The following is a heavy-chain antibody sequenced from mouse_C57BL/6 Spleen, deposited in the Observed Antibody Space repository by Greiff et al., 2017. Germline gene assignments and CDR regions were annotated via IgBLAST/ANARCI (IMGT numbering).Heavy chain of an antibody. V-gene: IGHV5-17*01. D-gene: IGHD3-2*02. CDR3: ARQGAAQATFDY. Sequence: EVKLMESGGGLVKPGGSLKLSCAASGFSFSDYGMHWVRQAPEKGLEWVAYISSGSSTIYYADTVKGRFTISRDNAKNTLFLQMTSLRSEDTAMYYCARQGAAQATFDYWGQGTTLTVSS. CDR2: ISSGSSTI. CDR1: GFSFSDYG. J-gene: IGHJ2*01.